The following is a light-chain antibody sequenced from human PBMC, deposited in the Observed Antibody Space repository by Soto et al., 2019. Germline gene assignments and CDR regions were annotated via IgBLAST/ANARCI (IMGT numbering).Light chain of an antibody. CDR1: ALPKQY. CDR2: KDT. J-gene: IGLJ2*01. CDR3: QSTDSRGTYVV. V-gene: IGLV3-25*02. Sequence: SYELTQPPSVSVSPGQAASIRCSGDALPKQYAYWYRQRPGQAPVMVMYKDTERPSGIPERFSGSRSGTAVTLTINGVQAEDEADYYCQSTDSRGTYVVFGGGTKLTVL.